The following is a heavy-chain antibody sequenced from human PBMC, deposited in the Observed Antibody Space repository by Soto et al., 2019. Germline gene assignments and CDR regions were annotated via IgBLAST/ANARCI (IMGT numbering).Heavy chain of an antibody. J-gene: IGHJ6*03. Sequence: QVRLVQSGAEVKKPGSSVKVSCQASGYTFSTYALHWVRQAPGQRLEWMGWLNAGNGDTKYSQRVQGRVTITRDTSARTDDMELGRLTSEDTAVYYCASGRYDKGAYVFYYYYLDVWAKGTTVTVSS. V-gene: IGHV1-3*01. CDR1: GYTFSTYA. D-gene: IGHD3-16*02. CDR2: LNAGNGDT. CDR3: ASGRYDKGAYVFYYYYLDV.